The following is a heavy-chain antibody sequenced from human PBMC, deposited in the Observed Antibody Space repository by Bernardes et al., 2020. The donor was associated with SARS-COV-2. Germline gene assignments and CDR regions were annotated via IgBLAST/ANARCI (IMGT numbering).Heavy chain of an antibody. CDR1: GYTFTSYY. J-gene: IGHJ5*02. CDR2: INPSGGST. CDR3: ARDLLTYYDFWSGSLMGWFDP. D-gene: IGHD3-3*01. V-gene: IGHV1-46*01. Sequence: ASVKVSCKASGYTFTSYYMHWVRQAPGQGLEWMGIINPSGGSTSYAQKFQGRVTMTRDTSTSTVYMELSSLRSEDTAVYYCARDLLTYYDFWSGSLMGWFDPWGQGTLVTVSS.